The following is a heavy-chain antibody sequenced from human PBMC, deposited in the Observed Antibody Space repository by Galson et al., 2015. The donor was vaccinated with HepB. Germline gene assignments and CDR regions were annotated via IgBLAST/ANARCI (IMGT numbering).Heavy chain of an antibody. CDR2: ISNTGGAI. D-gene: IGHD6-13*01. CDR1: SFTLSGYD. Sequence: SLRLSCAASSFTLSGYDMNWVRQAPGKGLEWISYISNTGGAIYYADSVKGRFTISRDNAKNSLYLQMNSLRAEDTAVYYCARDRPSSGMDVWSQGTTVTVSS. CDR3: ARDRPSSGMDV. J-gene: IGHJ6*02. V-gene: IGHV3-48*03.